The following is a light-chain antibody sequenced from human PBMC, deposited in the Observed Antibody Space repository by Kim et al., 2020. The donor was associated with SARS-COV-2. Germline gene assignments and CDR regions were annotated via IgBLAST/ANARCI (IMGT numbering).Light chain of an antibody. J-gene: IGLJ2*01. CDR3: QSYDSSLSSSV. Sequence: QRVTISCTGSTSNIGAGYGVHWYQQLPGTAPKLLIYGNSNRPSGVPDRFSGSKSGTSASLAITGLQAEDEADYYCQSYDSSLSSSVFGGGTQLTVL. CDR1: TSNIGAGYG. V-gene: IGLV1-40*01. CDR2: GNS.